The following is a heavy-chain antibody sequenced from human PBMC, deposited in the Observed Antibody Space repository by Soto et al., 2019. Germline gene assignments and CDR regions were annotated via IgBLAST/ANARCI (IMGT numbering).Heavy chain of an antibody. CDR3: ARLWDFWSGYYAYYFDY. D-gene: IGHD3-3*01. CDR1: GGSISSSSYY. Sequence: QLQLQESGPGLVKPSETLSLTCTVSGGSISSSSYYWGWIRQPPGKGLEWIGSIYYSGSTYYNPSLKSRVTISADTSKNHFSLKLTSVTAADTAVYYCARLWDFWSGYYAYYFDYWGQGTLVTVSS. J-gene: IGHJ4*02. V-gene: IGHV4-39*02. CDR2: IYYSGST.